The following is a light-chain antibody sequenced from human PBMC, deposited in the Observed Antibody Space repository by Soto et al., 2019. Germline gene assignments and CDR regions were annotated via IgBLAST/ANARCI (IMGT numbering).Light chain of an antibody. V-gene: IGKV3-15*01. Sequence: EIVMTQSPATLSVSPGESATLSCRASLSVSGNLAWYQQKRGQAPRLLIYGASTRATDIPPRFSGSGSGTEFTLTISSLQSEDFALYYCQQYNNWPRTFGQGTKVEVK. J-gene: IGKJ1*01. CDR1: LSVSGN. CDR3: QQYNNWPRT. CDR2: GAS.